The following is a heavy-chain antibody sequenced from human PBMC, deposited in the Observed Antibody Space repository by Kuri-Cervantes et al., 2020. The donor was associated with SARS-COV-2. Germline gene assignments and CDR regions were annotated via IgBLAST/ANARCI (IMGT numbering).Heavy chain of an antibody. Sequence: GESLKISCAASGFTFSGHWIHWVRQAPGKGLVWVSRINPDGSYTNNADSVKGRFTLSRDNAKNTLYLQMNSLRAEDTAVYFCAGAPGWNDPLDHWGRGTPVTVSS. D-gene: IGHD1-1*01. V-gene: IGHV3-74*01. CDR2: INPDGSYT. CDR3: AGAPGWNDPLDH. CDR1: GFTFSGHW. J-gene: IGHJ4*02.